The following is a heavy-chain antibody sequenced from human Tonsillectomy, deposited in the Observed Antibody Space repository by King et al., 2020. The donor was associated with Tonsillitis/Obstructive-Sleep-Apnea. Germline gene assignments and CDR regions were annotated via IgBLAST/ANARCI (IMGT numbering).Heavy chain of an antibody. CDR1: GFTVSSNY. J-gene: IGHJ4*02. CDR2: IYSGGST. D-gene: IGHD3-10*01. V-gene: IGHV3-66*01. Sequence: VQLVESGEGLVQPGGSLRLSCAASGFTVSSNYMSWVRQAPGKGLEWVSVIYSGGSTYYADSVKGRFTISRDNSKNTLYLQMNSLRAEDTAVYYCARGDYYGSGSFLPYWGQGTLVTVSS. CDR3: ARGDYYGSGSFLPY.